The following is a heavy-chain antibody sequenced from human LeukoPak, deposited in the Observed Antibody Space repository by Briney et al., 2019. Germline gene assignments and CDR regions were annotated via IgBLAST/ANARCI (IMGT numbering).Heavy chain of an antibody. CDR1: GFTFSSYD. CDR2: IGTAGDT. V-gene: IGHV3-13*01. D-gene: IGHD3-22*01. CDR3: ARADYDSSGYHRRRHYGMDV. J-gene: IGHJ6*02. Sequence: GGSLRLSCAASGFTFSSYDMHWVRHATGKGLEWVSAIGTAGDTYYPGSVKGRFTISRENAKNSLYLQMNSLRAGDTAVYYCARADYDSSGYHRRRHYGMDVWGQGTTVTVSS.